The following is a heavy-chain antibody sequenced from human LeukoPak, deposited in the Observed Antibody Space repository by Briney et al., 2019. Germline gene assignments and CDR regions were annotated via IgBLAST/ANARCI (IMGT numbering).Heavy chain of an antibody. CDR1: GFIFSNYG. V-gene: IGHV3-33*01. J-gene: IGHJ3*02. CDR2: IWYDGSNK. CDR3: ARGLRNTDTFDI. Sequence: PGGSLRLSCAASGFIFSNYGMHWVRQAPGKGLEWVAVIWYDGSNKYYADSVKGRFTISRDNSKNTVYLQMNSLRAEDTAVYYCARGLRNTDTFDIWDRGTMVTVSS.